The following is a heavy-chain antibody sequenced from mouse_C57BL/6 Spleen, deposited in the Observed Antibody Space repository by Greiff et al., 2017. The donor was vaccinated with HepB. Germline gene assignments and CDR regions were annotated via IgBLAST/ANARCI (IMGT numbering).Heavy chain of an antibody. CDR1: GYSFTDYN. CDR3: ARTIYYGNYGDFDY. CDR2: INPNYGTT. J-gene: IGHJ2*01. D-gene: IGHD2-1*01. Sequence: VQLQQSGPELVKPGASVKISCKASGYSFTDYNMNWVKQSNGKSLEWIGVINPNYGTTSYNQKFKGKATLTVDQSSSTAYMQLNSLTSEDSAAYYCARTIYYGNYGDFDYWGQGTTLTVSS. V-gene: IGHV1-39*01.